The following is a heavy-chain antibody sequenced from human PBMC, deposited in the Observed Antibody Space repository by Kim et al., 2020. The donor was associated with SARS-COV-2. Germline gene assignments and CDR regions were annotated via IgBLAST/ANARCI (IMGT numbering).Heavy chain of an antibody. V-gene: IGHV1-69*13. CDR3: ARGSHSSGRRGLFDY. CDR1: GGTFSSYA. Sequence: SVKVSCKASGGTFSSYAISWVRQAPGQGLEWMGGIIPIFGTANYAQKFQGRVTITADESTSTAYMELSSLRSEDTAVYYCARGSHSSGRRGLFDYWGQGTLVTVSS. J-gene: IGHJ4*02. D-gene: IGHD3-22*01. CDR2: IIPIFGTA.